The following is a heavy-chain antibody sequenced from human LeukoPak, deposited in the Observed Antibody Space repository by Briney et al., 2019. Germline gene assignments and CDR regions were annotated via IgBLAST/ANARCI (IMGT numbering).Heavy chain of an antibody. CDR3: ARGAQWPY. CDR2: ISGSSGII. CDR1: GFTFNTYT. V-gene: IGHV3-48*01. D-gene: IGHD6-19*01. J-gene: IGHJ4*02. Sequence: GGSLRLSCAASGFTFNTYTMNWVRQAPGKGLEWDSYISGSSGIIDYADSVRGRFTISRDNAKNSLYLQMNSLRAEDTAVYYCARGAQWPYWGQGALVTVSS.